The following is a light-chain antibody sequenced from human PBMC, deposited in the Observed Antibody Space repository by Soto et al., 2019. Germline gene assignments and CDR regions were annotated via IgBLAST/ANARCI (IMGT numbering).Light chain of an antibody. J-gene: IGKJ1*01. CDR2: GAS. CDR3: LQYASSPRT. V-gene: IGKV3-20*01. CDR1: QSIDSSY. Sequence: EIVLTQSPGTLSLSPGERATLSCRASQSIDSSYLAWYQQKPGQAPRLLIFGASSRATGIPDRFSGSGSGSDFTLTISRLEREDFAVYYCLQYASSPRTFGQGTKVEF.